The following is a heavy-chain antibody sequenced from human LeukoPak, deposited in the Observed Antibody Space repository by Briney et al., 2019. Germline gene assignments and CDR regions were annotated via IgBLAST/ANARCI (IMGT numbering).Heavy chain of an antibody. CDR2: ISGSGGNT. CDR1: GFTFRSYA. D-gene: IGHD6-19*01. J-gene: IGHJ4*02. Sequence: GGSLRLSCAASGFTFRSYAMSWVRQAPGKGLEWVSVISGSGGNTYYADSVKGRFTISRHNSKNTLYLQINSLRAEDTAVYYCAKSSPPAVAGTAADYWGQGTLVTVSS. CDR3: AKSSPPAVAGTAADY. V-gene: IGHV3-23*01.